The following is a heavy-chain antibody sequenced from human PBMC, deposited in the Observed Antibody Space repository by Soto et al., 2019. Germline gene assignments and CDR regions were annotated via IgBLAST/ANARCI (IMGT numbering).Heavy chain of an antibody. J-gene: IGHJ6*02. D-gene: IGHD2-2*01. Sequence: QVQLVQSGAEVKKPGSSVKVSCKASGGTFSSYAISWVRQAPGQGLEWMGGIIPICGTADYAQKFQGRVTLTADEATSTAYMELSRLRSEDTAVYYCARPVPAAGYYYGMDVWGQGTTVTVSS. CDR2: IIPICGTA. CDR1: GGTFSSYA. CDR3: ARPVPAAGYYYGMDV. V-gene: IGHV1-69*12.